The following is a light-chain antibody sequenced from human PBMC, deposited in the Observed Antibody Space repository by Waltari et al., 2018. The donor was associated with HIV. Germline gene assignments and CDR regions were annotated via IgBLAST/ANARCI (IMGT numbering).Light chain of an antibody. CDR3: QQYNNWPPLT. Sequence: ETVMTQTPATLPVSPGERATLSCRASQSVGSYLAWYQQQPGQAPRLLIYGASTRATGIPARFSGSGSGTEFTLTISSLQSEDFAVYYCQQYNNWPPLTFGGGTKVEIK. CDR1: QSVGSY. CDR2: GAS. J-gene: IGKJ4*01. V-gene: IGKV3-15*01.